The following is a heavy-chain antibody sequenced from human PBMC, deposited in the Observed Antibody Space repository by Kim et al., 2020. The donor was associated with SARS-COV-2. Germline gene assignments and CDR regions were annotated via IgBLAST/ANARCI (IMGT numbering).Heavy chain of an antibody. CDR1: GFTFDDYA. Sequence: GGSLRLSCAASGFTFDDYAMHWVRQAPGKGLEWVSGISWNSGSIGYADSVKGRFTISRDNAKNSLYLQMNSLRAEDTALYYCAKDLAGTYSSSSSPHDAFDIWGQGTMVTVSS. CDR3: AKDLAGTYSSSSSPHDAFDI. J-gene: IGHJ3*02. V-gene: IGHV3-9*01. CDR2: ISWNSGSI. D-gene: IGHD6-6*01.